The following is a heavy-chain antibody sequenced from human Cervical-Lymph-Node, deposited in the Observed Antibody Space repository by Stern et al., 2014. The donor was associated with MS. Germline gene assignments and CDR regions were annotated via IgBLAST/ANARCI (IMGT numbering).Heavy chain of an antibody. J-gene: IGHJ4*02. Sequence: QMQLVQSGGGVVQPGRSLRLSCAASGFTFSSYAMHWVRQAPGKGLEWVAVISYDGSDKYYADSVKGRFTISRDNSKNTLYLQMNSLRAEDTAVYYCARPMKNSSSLEIDYWGQGTLVTVSS. CDR3: ARPMKNSSSLEIDY. V-gene: IGHV3-30*04. D-gene: IGHD6-13*01. CDR2: ISYDGSDK. CDR1: GFTFSSYA.